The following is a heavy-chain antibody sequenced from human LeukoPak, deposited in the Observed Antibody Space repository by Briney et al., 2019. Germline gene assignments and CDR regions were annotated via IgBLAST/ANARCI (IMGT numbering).Heavy chain of an antibody. CDR3: ARDDQSVTMGRGQVTYYYYGMDV. D-gene: IGHD3-10*01. V-gene: IGHV3-74*01. Sequence: PGGSLRLSCAASGFDFSSNWMHWVRHAPGQGLVWVSRIKGDGISTNYADSVKGRFTISRDIAKNTLYLQMNSLRAEDTAVYYCARDDQSVTMGRGQVTYYYYGMDVWGQGTTVIVSS. J-gene: IGHJ6*02. CDR2: IKGDGIST. CDR1: GFDFSSNW.